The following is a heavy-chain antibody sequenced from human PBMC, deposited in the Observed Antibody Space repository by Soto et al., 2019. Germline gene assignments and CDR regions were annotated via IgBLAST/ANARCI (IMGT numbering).Heavy chain of an antibody. CDR3: ARESTGELAYYLDF. D-gene: IGHD3-16*01. Sequence: SETLSLTCTVSGGSINSGGYYWTWIRQHPGKGLEWIGYIFYRRTTSYNPSLKSRVTISGDTSKTQFSMKLRSVTAADSAAYYCARESTGELAYYLDFWGQGPRVTV. V-gene: IGHV4-31*03. CDR1: GGSINSGGYY. J-gene: IGHJ4*02. CDR2: IFYRRTT.